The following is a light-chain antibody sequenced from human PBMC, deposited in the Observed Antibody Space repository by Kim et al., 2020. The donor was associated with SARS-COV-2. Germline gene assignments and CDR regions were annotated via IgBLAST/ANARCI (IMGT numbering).Light chain of an antibody. CDR3: QQSYNFPRT. Sequence: DIQMTQSPSSLSASLGDRVTITCRASQSVSGWLNWYQQKPGKAPHLLIYRTSTLQTGVPPRFSGSASGTDFTLTINTLQPEDFATYYCQQSYNFPRTFGQGTKVDIK. J-gene: IGKJ1*01. CDR2: RTS. V-gene: IGKV1-39*01. CDR1: QSVSGW.